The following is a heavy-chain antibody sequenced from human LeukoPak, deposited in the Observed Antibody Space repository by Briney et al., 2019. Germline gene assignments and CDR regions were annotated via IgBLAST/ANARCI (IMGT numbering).Heavy chain of an antibody. CDR2: IGVAGDT. Sequence: GGSLRLSCAASGLTFSSFDMHWVRQATGKGLEWVSAIGVAGDTYYPGSVKGRFTISRENAKNSLDLQMNSLRAGDTAVYYCARAGAGWYYFDYWGQGTLVTVSS. D-gene: IGHD6-19*01. CDR3: ARAGAGWYYFDY. V-gene: IGHV3-13*01. J-gene: IGHJ4*02. CDR1: GLTFSSFD.